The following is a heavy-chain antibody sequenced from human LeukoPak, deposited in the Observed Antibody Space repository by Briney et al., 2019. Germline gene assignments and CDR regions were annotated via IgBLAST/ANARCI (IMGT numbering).Heavy chain of an antibody. CDR1: GFTFDDYG. CDR3: ARGTLIAVAGFTDAFDI. CDR2: INWNGGST. V-gene: IGHV3-20*04. Sequence: PGGSLRLSCEASGFTFDDYGMSWVRQAPGKGLEWVSGINWNGGSTGYADSVKGRFTISRNNAKNSLYLQMNSLRAEDTALYYCARGTLIAVAGFTDAFDIWGQGTMVTVSS. J-gene: IGHJ3*02. D-gene: IGHD6-19*01.